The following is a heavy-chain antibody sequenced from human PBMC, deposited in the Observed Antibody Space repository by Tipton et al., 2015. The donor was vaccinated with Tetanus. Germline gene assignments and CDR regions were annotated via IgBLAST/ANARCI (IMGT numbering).Heavy chain of an antibody. CDR3: ARGGHCSGGSCYGMDV. CDR2: ISSSSSYI. V-gene: IGHV3-21*01. D-gene: IGHD2-15*01. Sequence: SLRLSCAASGFTFSSYSMNWVRQAPGKGLEWVSSISSSSSYIYCADSVKGRFTISRDNAKNSLYLQMNSLRAEDTAVYYCARGGHCSGGSCYGMDVWGQGTTVTVSS. J-gene: IGHJ6*02. CDR1: GFTFSSYS.